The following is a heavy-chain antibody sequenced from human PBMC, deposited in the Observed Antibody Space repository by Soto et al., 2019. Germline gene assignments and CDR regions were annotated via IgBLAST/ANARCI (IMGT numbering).Heavy chain of an antibody. D-gene: IGHD1-26*01. CDR3: ASHTGSAPEGRYYYGMDV. CDR1: GGTFSSYA. J-gene: IGHJ6*02. V-gene: IGHV1-69*12. Sequence: QVQLVQSGAEVKKPGSSVKVSCKASGGTFSSYASSWVRQAPGQGREWMGGIIPIFGTADYAQTSQGRVTIPADESTSKAYMEMSSLRSEDTAVYYYASHTGSAPEGRYYYGMDVWGQGTTVTVSS. CDR2: IIPIFGTA.